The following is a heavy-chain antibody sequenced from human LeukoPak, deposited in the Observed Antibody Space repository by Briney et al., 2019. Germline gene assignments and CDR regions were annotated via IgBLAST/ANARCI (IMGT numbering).Heavy chain of an antibody. V-gene: IGHV3-11*01. D-gene: IGHD1-1*01. J-gene: IGHJ4*02. CDR1: GFTFSDYY. Sequence: GGSLRLSCAASGFTFSDYYISWIRQAPGKGLEWVSYISSSGSTIYYADSVKGRFTISRDNSKNTLFLQMNSLRDEDTAIYYCSKWNGYGDYWGQGTLVTVSS. CDR3: SKWNGYGDY. CDR2: ISSSGSTI.